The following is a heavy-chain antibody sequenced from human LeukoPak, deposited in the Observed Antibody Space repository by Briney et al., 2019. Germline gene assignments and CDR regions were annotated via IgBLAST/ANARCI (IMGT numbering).Heavy chain of an antibody. D-gene: IGHD1-14*01. J-gene: IGHJ6*02. V-gene: IGHV3-23*01. CDR2: ISGSGGST. CDR3: AKSNPLGPYYYYDMDV. Sequence: PGGSLRLSCAASGFTFSSYAMSWVRQAPGKGLEWVSAISGSGGSTYYADSVKGRFTISRDNSKNTLYLQMNSLRAEDTAVYYCAKSNPLGPYYYYDMDVWGQGTTVTVSS. CDR1: GFTFSSYA.